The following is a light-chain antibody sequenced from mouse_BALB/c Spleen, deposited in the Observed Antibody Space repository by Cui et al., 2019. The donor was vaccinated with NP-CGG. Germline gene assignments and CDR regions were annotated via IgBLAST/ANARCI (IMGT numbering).Light chain of an antibody. CDR1: TGAVTTNNY. CDR3: ALWYSNHWV. Sequence: QAVVTQDSELTTSPGETVTLTCRSSTGAVTTNNYANWVQEKPDHLFTGLIGGTNNRAPGVPARFSGSLIGDRAALTITGAQTEDEAIYFCALWYSNHWVFGGGTKLTVL. V-gene: IGLV1*01. CDR2: GTN. J-gene: IGLJ1*01.